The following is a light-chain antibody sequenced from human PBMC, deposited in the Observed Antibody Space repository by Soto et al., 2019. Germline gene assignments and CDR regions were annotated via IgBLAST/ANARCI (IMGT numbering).Light chain of an antibody. CDR1: QSISSY. V-gene: IGKV1-39*01. CDR3: QQSYSTPRT. J-gene: IGKJ4*01. CDR2: AAS. Sequence: EIQMTQSPSSLSASVGDRVTITCRASQSISSYLNWYQQKPGKAPKLLIYAASSLQSGVPSRFRGSGSGTDFTLTISSLQPEDFATYYCQQSYSTPRTFGGGTKVDIK.